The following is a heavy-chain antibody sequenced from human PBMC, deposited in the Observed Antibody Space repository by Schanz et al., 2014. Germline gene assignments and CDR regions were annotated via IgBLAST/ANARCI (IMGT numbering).Heavy chain of an antibody. D-gene: IGHD3-3*01. V-gene: IGHV4-30-4*07. CDR1: GGSISSGGYS. CDR2: IFFRGST. CDR3: ARVVGGAEWLLYDDYYYNLDV. Sequence: QVQLQESGPGLVKPSQTLSLTCAVSGGSISSGGYSWSWIRQPPGKGLEWIGYIFFRGSTYYNPSLKSRVTISIDTSKNQFSLKLTFMTAADTAVYYCARVVGGAEWLLYDDYYYNLDVWGQGTTVTVSS. J-gene: IGHJ6*02.